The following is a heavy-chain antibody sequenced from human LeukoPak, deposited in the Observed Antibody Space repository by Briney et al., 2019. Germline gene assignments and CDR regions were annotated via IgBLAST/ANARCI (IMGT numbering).Heavy chain of an antibody. CDR2: IYYSGST. Sequence: SETLSLTCTVSGGSISSSSYYWGWIRQPPGKGLEWIGSIYYSGSTYYNPSLKSRVTISVDTSKNQFSLKLSSVTAADTAVYYCARSRAVAGCWFDPWGQGTLVTVSS. CDR3: ARSRAVAGCWFDP. CDR1: GGSISSSSYY. D-gene: IGHD6-19*01. V-gene: IGHV4-39*07. J-gene: IGHJ5*02.